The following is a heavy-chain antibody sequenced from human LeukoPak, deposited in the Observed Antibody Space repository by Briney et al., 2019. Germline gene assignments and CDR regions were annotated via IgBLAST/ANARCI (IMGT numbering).Heavy chain of an antibody. CDR2: IYYSVST. J-gene: IGHJ4*02. Sequence: SETQSLTCTLSARSISSYYWSWVRHPPGEGLEWHLYIYYSVSTNYNTSLKSRVPISEETSKNHFFLKLISVNPRYTPGNYLAQVLPIDSSGYWEYYFDYWGQGTLVTVSS. CDR1: ARSISSYY. D-gene: IGHD3-22*01. V-gene: IGHV4-59*01. CDR3: AQVLPIDSSGYWEYYFDY.